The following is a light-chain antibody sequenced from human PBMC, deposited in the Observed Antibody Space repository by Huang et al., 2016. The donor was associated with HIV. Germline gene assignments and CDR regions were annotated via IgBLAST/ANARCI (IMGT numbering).Light chain of an antibody. J-gene: IGKJ2*01. Sequence: DIVMIQSPLSLPVTPGEPASISCRSSQSLLHTNAYNYLFWYLQKPGQSPQLLIYLGSSRASGVPDRFSGGGSGTRFSLNISRVEAEDAGIYYCMEALKTPYTFGQGTKLEIK. CDR3: MEALKTPYT. CDR2: LGS. CDR1: QSLLHTNAYNY. V-gene: IGKV2-28*01.